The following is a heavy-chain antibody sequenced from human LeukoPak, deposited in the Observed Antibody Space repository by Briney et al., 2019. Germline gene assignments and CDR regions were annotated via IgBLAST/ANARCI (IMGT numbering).Heavy chain of an antibody. D-gene: IGHD3-22*01. J-gene: IGHJ4*02. CDR2: INHSGST. CDR1: GGSFSGYY. Sequence: SETLSLTCAVYGGSFSGYYWSWIRQPPGKGLEWIGEINHSGSTNYNPSLKSRVTISVDTSKNQFSLKLSSVTAADTAVYYCAGTDYYDSSGYGGPFDYWGQGTLVTVSS. V-gene: IGHV4-34*01. CDR3: AGTDYYDSSGYGGPFDY.